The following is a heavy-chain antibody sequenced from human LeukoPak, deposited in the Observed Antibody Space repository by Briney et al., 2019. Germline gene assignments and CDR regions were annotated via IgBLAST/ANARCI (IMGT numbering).Heavy chain of an antibody. J-gene: IGHJ5*02. V-gene: IGHV4-34*01. Sequence: SETLSLTCAVYGASFSCYYWSWIRQPPGKGLECIGEINDGGTTNYNPSLKSRVSISIDRSKNHFYLILTSVTAADTATYYCARSFYSNYDKWFDPWGQGTLVTVSS. CDR2: INDGGTT. D-gene: IGHD4-11*01. CDR1: GASFSCYY. CDR3: ARSFYSNYDKWFDP.